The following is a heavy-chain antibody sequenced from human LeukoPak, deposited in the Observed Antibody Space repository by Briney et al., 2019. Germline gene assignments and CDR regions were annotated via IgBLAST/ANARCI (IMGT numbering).Heavy chain of an antibody. D-gene: IGHD6-19*01. CDR2: ISKDGGNT. V-gene: IGHV3-30-3*02. Sequence: PGRSLRLSCAASGFSFSNYATHWVRQAPGKGLEWVAVISKDGGNTHYADSVKGRFTVSRDDSKNTLYLQMNSVRSDDTAVYHCAKIHATGWYDWFFDLWGRGSQVTVSS. CDR1: GFSFSNYA. J-gene: IGHJ2*01. CDR3: AKIHATGWYDWFFDL.